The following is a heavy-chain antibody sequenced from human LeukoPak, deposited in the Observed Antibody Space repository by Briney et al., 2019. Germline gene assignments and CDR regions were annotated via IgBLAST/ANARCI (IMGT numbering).Heavy chain of an antibody. Sequence: PGGSLRLSCAASGFTFSSYSMNWVRQAPGKGLEWVSYISSSSSTIYYADSVKGRFTISRDNAKNTLYLQMNSLRAEDTAVYYCAREGAYYYDSSGYYGTDAFDIWGQGTMVTVSS. CDR3: AREGAYYYDSSGYYGTDAFDI. V-gene: IGHV3-48*01. D-gene: IGHD3-22*01. J-gene: IGHJ3*02. CDR1: GFTFSSYS. CDR2: ISSSSSTI.